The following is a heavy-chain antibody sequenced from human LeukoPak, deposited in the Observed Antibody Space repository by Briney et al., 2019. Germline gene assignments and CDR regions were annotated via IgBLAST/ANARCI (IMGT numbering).Heavy chain of an antibody. V-gene: IGHV1-69*05. CDR1: GGTFSSYA. D-gene: IGHD6-6*01. CDR2: IIPIFGTA. Sequence: EASVKVSCKAFGGTFSSYAISWVRQAPGQGLEWMGGIIPIFGTANYAQKFQGRVTITTDESTSTAYMELSSLRSEDTAVYYCARDYGGSSSAWFDPWGQGTLVTVSS. J-gene: IGHJ5*02. CDR3: ARDYGGSSSAWFDP.